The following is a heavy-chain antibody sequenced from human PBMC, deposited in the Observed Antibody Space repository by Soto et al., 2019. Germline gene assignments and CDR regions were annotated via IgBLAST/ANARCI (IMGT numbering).Heavy chain of an antibody. J-gene: IGHJ4*02. CDR3: ARLHPFRSAH. CDR2: IEYSGSY. Sequence: TLSLTCTVSGDSISRGDYYWSWIRQPPGQGLEWIGYIEYSGSYYHTPSLTGRVSMSRDTAKSQFSLQLTSVTAADTALYYCARLHPFRSAHWGQGILVTVS. CDR1: GDSISRGDYY. V-gene: IGHV4-30-4*01.